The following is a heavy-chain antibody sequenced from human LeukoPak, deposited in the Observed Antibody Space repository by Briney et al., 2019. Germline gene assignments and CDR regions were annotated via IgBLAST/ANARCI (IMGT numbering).Heavy chain of an antibody. J-gene: IGHJ4*02. Sequence: RASVKVSCKASGGTFSSYAISWVRQAPGQGLEWMGRIIPILGIANYAQKFQGRVTITADKSTSTAYMELSSLRSEDTAVYYCARDQPPADGSGSYYNVNWGQGTLVTVSS. D-gene: IGHD3-10*01. CDR2: IIPILGIA. CDR1: GGTFSSYA. V-gene: IGHV1-69*04. CDR3: ARDQPPADGSGSYYNVN.